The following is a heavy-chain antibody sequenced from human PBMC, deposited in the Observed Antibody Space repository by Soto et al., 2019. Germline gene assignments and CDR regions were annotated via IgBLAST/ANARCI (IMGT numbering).Heavy chain of an antibody. J-gene: IGHJ3*02. D-gene: IGHD2-8*02. Sequence: PGGSLRLSCAVSGFICSSYDMSWVRQASGKGLEWVSTILVGGSTHYEDSVKGRFTISRDTSKNTVYLQMNSLTAGDTAVYYCAKATATGGGAFEICGQGTMVTVSS. CDR2: ILVGGST. CDR3: AKATATGGGAFEI. CDR1: GFICSSYD. V-gene: IGHV3-23*01.